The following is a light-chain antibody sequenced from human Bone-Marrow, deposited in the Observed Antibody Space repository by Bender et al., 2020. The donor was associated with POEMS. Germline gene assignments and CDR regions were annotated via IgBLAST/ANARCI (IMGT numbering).Light chain of an antibody. CDR1: SSNIGAHA. V-gene: IGLV1-44*01. J-gene: IGLJ3*02. CDR3: AVWGDSLTGRV. Sequence: QSVLTQPPSASGTPGQRVTISCSGGSSNIGAHAVNWYQHLPGKAPQLLIYSSHRRPSEVPDRFSGSRFGTSSSLAIRRIQSEDGADYDCAVWGDSLTGRVLDGGTRLTVL. CDR2: SSH.